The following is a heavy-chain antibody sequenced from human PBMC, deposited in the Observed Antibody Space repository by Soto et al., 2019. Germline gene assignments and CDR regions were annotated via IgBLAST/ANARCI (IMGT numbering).Heavy chain of an antibody. CDR1: GFTFSSYA. V-gene: IGHV3-30-3*01. Sequence: GGSLRLSCAASGFTFSSYAMHWVRQAPGKGLEWVAVISYDGSNKYYADSVKGRFTISRDNSKNTLYLQMNSLRAEDTAVYYCARDWYYYGSGRWNGMDVWGQGTTVTVS. CDR3: ARDWYYYGSGRWNGMDV. CDR2: ISYDGSNK. D-gene: IGHD3-10*01. J-gene: IGHJ6*02.